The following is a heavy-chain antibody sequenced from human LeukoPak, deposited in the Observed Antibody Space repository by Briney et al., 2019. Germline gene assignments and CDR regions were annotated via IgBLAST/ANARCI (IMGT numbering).Heavy chain of an antibody. CDR2: INNDGSST. V-gene: IGHV3-74*01. CDR3: AKGYYGSGSYGWFDY. CDR1: GFTFSNFW. J-gene: IGHJ4*02. Sequence: GGSLRLSCAASGFTFSNFWMHWVRQAPGKGLVWVSRINNDGSSTNYADSVKGRFTISRDNSKNTLFLQMNSLRAEDTAVYYCAKGYYGSGSYGWFDYWGQGTLVTVSS. D-gene: IGHD3-10*01.